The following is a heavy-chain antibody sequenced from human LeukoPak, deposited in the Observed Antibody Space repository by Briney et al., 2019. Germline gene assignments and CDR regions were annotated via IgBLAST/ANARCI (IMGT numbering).Heavy chain of an antibody. J-gene: IGHJ6*03. V-gene: IGHV4-59*01. CDR2: IYYSGST. CDR3: ARAEENAAYYMDV. D-gene: IGHD2-15*01. Sequence: PSETLSLTCTVSGGSISSYYWSWIRQPPGKGLEWIGYIYYSGSTNYNPSLKSRVTISVDTSKNQFSLKLSSVTAADTAVYYCARAEENAAYYMDVWGKGTTVTVSS. CDR1: GGSISSYY.